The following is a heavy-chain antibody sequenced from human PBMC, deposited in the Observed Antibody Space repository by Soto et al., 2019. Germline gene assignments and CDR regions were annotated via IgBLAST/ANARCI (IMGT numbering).Heavy chain of an antibody. D-gene: IGHD3-10*01. CDR1: GFSVSSSH. V-gene: IGHV3-53*01. CDR3: ARFGPYGSGSYSFRYNWFDP. Sequence: GGSLRLSCAASGFSVSSSHMNWVRQAPGKGPEWVSVIYSGGSTYYAVSVKGRFTISRDNSKNTVYLQMNSLRAEDTAVYYCARFGPYGSGSYSFRYNWFDPWGQGTLGTVSS. J-gene: IGHJ5*02. CDR2: IYSGGST.